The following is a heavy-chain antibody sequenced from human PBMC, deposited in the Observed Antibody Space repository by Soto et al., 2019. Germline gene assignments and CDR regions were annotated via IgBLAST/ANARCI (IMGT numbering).Heavy chain of an antibody. V-gene: IGHV1-69*08. CDR1: GGTFSSYT. Sequence: QVQLVQSGAEVKKPGSSVKVSCKASGGTFSSYTISWVRQAPGQGLEWMGRIIPILGIANYAQKFQGRVTITADKSTSTAYMELSSLRSEDTAVYYCAGEGESAAWFDPWGQGTLVTVSS. D-gene: IGHD6-13*01. CDR3: AGEGESAAWFDP. J-gene: IGHJ5*02. CDR2: IIPILGIA.